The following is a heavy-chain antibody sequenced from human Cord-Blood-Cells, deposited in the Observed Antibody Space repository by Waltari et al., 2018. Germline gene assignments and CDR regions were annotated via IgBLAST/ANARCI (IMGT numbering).Heavy chain of an antibody. D-gene: IGHD4-17*01. J-gene: IGHJ5*02. Sequence: EVQLVESGGGLVQPGGSLRLSCAASGFTFSSYEMNWVRQAPGKGLEWVSYISGSGSTIYYADSVKGRFTISRDNAKNSLYLQMNSLRAEDTAVYYCATDTTVTTNWFDPWGQGTLVTVSS. CDR2: ISGSGSTI. CDR1: GFTFSSYE. V-gene: IGHV3-48*03. CDR3: ATDTTVTTNWFDP.